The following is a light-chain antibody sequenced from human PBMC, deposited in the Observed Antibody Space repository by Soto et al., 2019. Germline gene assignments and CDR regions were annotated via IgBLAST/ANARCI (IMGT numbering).Light chain of an antibody. CDR3: SSYTSSSAYV. CDR1: SSDVGGYNY. Sequence: ALNQPASGTWAPGEALPIFSTGTSSDVGGYNYVSWYQQHPGKAPKLMIYDVSNRPSGVSNRFSGSKSGNTASLTISGLQAEDEADYYCSSYTSSSAYVFGTGTRSPS. J-gene: IGLJ1*01. V-gene: IGLV2-14*01. CDR2: DVS.